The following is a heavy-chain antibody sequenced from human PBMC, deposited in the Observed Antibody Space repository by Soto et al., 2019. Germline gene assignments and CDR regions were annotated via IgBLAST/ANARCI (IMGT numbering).Heavy chain of an antibody. J-gene: IGHJ6*02. V-gene: IGHV3-30-3*01. D-gene: IGHD1-7*01. CDR1: GFTFSSYA. CDR2: ISYDGSNK. CDR3: EIYGYICNYRRGMDV. Sequence: GGSLRLSCAAYGFTFSSYAMHWVRQAPGKGLEWVAVISYDGSNKYYADSVKGRFTISRDTSKNTLYLQMNSLRAADTAVYYCEIYGYICNYRRGMDVCGQGPMVTVSS.